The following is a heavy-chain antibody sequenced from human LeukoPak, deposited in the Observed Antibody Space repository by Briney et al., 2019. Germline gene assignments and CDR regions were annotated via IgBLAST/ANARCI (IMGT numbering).Heavy chain of an antibody. CDR2: INHSGST. Sequence: SETLSLTCAVYGGSFSGYYWSWIRQPPGKGLEWIGEINHSGSTNYNPSLKSRVTISVDTSKNQFSLKLSSVTAADTAVYYCARVGYSYGRQFDYWGHGTLVTVSS. D-gene: IGHD5-18*01. V-gene: IGHV4-34*01. J-gene: IGHJ4*01. CDR1: GGSFSGYY. CDR3: ARVGYSYGRQFDY.